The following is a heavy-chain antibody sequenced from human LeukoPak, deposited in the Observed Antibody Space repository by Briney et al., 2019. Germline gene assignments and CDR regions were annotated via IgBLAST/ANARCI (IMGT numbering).Heavy chain of an antibody. CDR1: GFTFSSYA. D-gene: IGHD3-10*01. CDR2: ISGSGGST. J-gene: IGHJ3*02. Sequence: GGSLRLSCAASGFTFSSYAMSWVRKAPGKGLEWVSAISGSGGSTYYADSVKGRFTISRDNSKNTLYLQMNSLRAEDTAVYYCAKWLFSGSYYADAFDIWGQGTMVTVSS. CDR3: AKWLFSGSYYADAFDI. V-gene: IGHV3-23*01.